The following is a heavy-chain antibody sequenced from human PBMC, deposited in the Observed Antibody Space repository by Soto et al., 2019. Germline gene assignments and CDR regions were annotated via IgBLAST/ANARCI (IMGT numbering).Heavy chain of an antibody. CDR3: AVRRYCSGGSCYGGYYFDY. D-gene: IGHD2-15*01. V-gene: IGHV4-30-4*01. CDR1: GGSISSGDYY. J-gene: IGHJ4*02. CDR2: IYYSGST. Sequence: QVQLQESGPGLVKPSQTLSLTCTVSGGSISSGDYYWSWIRQPPGKGLEWIGYIYYSGSTYYNPSLKGRVTISVDTSKNQVSLKLSSVTAADKAVYYCAVRRYCSGGSCYGGYYFDYWGQGTLVTVSS.